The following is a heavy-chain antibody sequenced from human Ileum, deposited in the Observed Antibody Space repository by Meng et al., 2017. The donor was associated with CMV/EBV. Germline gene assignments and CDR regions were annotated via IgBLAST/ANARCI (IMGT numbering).Heavy chain of an antibody. CDR2: IYWDGDG. Sequence: SGFSLSSGGVGVGWIRQPPGKALEWLALIYWDGDGRYSPSLRGRLTVTKDTSTNQVVLTVTNMSPADTGTYYCAHRPSATVHFDYWGQGALVTVSS. D-gene: IGHD5-18*01. V-gene: IGHV2-5*02. J-gene: IGHJ4*02. CDR3: AHRPSATVHFDY. CDR1: GFSLSSGGVG.